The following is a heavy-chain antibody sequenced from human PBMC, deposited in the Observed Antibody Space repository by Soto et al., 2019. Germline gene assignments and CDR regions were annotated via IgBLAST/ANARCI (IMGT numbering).Heavy chain of an antibody. V-gene: IGHV4-39*01. J-gene: IGHJ4*02. CDR1: GDSISSGDYY. CDR2: IYYSGST. Sequence: SETLSLSCTVSGDSISSGDYYWGWIRQPPGKGLEWIGSIYYSGSTYYNPSLKSRVTISVDTSKNQFSLKLSSVTAADTAVYYCARQGYGDVPFDYWGQGTLVTVSS. D-gene: IGHD4-17*01. CDR3: ARQGYGDVPFDY.